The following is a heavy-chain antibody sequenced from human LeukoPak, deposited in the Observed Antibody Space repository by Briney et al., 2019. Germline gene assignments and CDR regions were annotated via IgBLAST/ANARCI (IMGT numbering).Heavy chain of an antibody. CDR2: ISYDGSNQ. CDR1: GFTFSSNG. D-gene: IGHD5-12*01. Sequence: GRSLRLSCAASGFTFSSNGMHWVRQAPGKGLEWVALISYDGSNQYYADSVKGRFTISRDNSKNTLYLQMNSLRVEDTAVYYCATGGYEDYWGQGALVTVSS. J-gene: IGHJ4*02. CDR3: ATGGYEDY. V-gene: IGHV3-30*03.